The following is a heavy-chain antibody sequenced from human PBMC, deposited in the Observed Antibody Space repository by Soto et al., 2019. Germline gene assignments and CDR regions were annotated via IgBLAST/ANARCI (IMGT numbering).Heavy chain of an antibody. J-gene: IGHJ3*02. Sequence: QVQLVESGGGVVQPGRSLRLSCAASGFTFSSYAMHWVRQAPGKGLEWVAVISYDGSNKYYADSVKGRFTISRDNSKNTLYLQMNSLRAEDTAVYYCARGGGYYDYVWGSLPGAFDIWGQGTMVTVSS. CDR3: ARGGGYYDYVWGSLPGAFDI. CDR1: GFTFSSYA. CDR2: ISYDGSNK. D-gene: IGHD3-16*01. V-gene: IGHV3-30-3*01.